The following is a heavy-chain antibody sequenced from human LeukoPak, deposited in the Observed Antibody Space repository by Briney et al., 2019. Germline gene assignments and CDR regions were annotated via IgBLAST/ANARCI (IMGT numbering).Heavy chain of an antibody. D-gene: IGHD3-16*01. CDR2: IYTAGST. V-gene: IGHV3-53*01. CDR3: ARKLWHRNDC. Sequence: PGGSLRLSCAVSGFSVSNNYMSWVRQAPGKGLEWVSIIYTAGSTYYADSVKGRFTISRDNSKNTLYLQMSSLRAEDSALYYCARKLWHRNDCWGQGTLVTVSS. J-gene: IGHJ4*02. CDR1: GFSVSNNY.